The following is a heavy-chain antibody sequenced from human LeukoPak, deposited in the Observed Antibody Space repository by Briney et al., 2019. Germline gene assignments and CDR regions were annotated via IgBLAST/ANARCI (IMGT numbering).Heavy chain of an antibody. CDR1: GGTFSSYA. CDR2: IIPIFGTA. Sequence: GASVKVSCKAAGGTFSSYAISWVRQARGQGLEWMGGIIPIFGTANYAQKLRGRVTITADKSTRTAYMELSSLRSEDTAVYYCASLLVDASIVVVPAALWAFDIWGQGTMVTVSS. D-gene: IGHD2-2*01. CDR3: ASLLVDASIVVVPAALWAFDI. V-gene: IGHV1-69*06. J-gene: IGHJ3*02.